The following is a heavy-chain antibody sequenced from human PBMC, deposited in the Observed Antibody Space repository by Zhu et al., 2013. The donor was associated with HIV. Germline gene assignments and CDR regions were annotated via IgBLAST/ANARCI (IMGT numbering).Heavy chain of an antibody. CDR3: ARRLFSKIIGGWFDP. D-gene: IGHD3-16*01. Sequence: QVQLVQSGAEVKKPGASVNVSCKASGYTFTGYYMHWVRQAPGQGLEWMGWINPKSGGSNYAQKFHGRVTMTRDTSINTVYMELRSLRSDDTAAYYCARRLFSKIIGGWFDPWGQGSLVTVSS. CDR2: INPKSGGS. J-gene: IGHJ5*02. CDR1: GYTFTGYY. V-gene: IGHV1-2*02.